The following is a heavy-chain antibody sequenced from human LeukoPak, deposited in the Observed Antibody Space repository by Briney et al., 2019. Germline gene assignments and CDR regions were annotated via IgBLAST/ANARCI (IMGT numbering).Heavy chain of an antibody. V-gene: IGHV4-39*01. D-gene: IGHD4-17*01. J-gene: IGHJ4*02. Sequence: PSETLSLTCTVSGGSISSSSYYWGWIRQPPGKGLEWIGSIYYSGSTYYNPSLKSRVTISVDTSKNQFSLKLSSVTAADTAVYYCARQTRYGDYENFDYWGQGTLVTVSS. CDR2: IYYSGST. CDR1: GGSISSSSYY. CDR3: ARQTRYGDYENFDY.